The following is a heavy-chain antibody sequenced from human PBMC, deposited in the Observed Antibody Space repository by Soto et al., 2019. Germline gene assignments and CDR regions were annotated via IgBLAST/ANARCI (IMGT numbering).Heavy chain of an antibody. CDR3: ARAPYYYDSSGYWAY. V-gene: IGHV3-33*01. CDR2: IFHDGSNT. J-gene: IGHJ4*02. D-gene: IGHD3-22*01. Sequence: GGSLRLSCAASGFTFSKYAMHWVRQAPGKGLKWVAVIFHDGSNTYYADSVKGRFTVSRDNSRNTLYLQMNSLRAEDTAVYYCARAPYYYDSSGYWAYWGQGTLVTVSS. CDR1: GFTFSKYA.